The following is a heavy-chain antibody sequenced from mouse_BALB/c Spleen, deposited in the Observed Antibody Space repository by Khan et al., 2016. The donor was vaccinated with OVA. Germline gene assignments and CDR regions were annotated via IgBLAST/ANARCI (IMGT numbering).Heavy chain of an antibody. J-gene: IGHJ3*01. CDR1: GYRFTNYL. V-gene: IGHV1-5*01. Sequence: EVQLEQSGTVLARPGASVKMSCMASGYRFTNYLIHWVKQRPGKGPEGIGDICPGKSDTTYNQKFKDKAKLTAGTSASAAYMELSSLTNEDSAVYYGTRGGYSSFAYWGQGTLVTVSA. D-gene: IGHD2-12*01. CDR2: ICPGKSDT. CDR3: TRGGYSSFAY.